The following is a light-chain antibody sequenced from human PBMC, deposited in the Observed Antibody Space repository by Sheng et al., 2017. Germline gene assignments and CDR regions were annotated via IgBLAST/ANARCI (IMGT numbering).Light chain of an antibody. V-gene: IGLV3-1*01. J-gene: IGLJ3*02. CDR1: KLGDKY. Sequence: SYALTQPPAVSVSAGQTVTITCSGDKLGDKYVSWYQQKPGQSPVVVIYQDSKRPSGIPERFSGSISGNTATLRISGAQALDEADFFCQAWDSSTVVFGVGTKLTVL. CDR3: QAWDSSTVV. CDR2: QDS.